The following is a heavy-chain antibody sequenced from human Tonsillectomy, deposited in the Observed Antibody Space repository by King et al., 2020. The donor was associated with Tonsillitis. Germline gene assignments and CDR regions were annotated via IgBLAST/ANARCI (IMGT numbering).Heavy chain of an antibody. Sequence: VQLQESGPGLVKPSETLSLTCTVSGGSVSSGSYYWSWIRQPPGKGLEWIGYIYYSGSTNYNPSLKSRVTISVDTSKNQFSLKLSSVTAADTAVYYCARVTVGGYSSGFPVDYWGQGTLVTVSS. CDR1: GGSVSSGSYY. J-gene: IGHJ4*02. CDR3: ARVTVGGYSSGFPVDY. CDR2: IYYSGST. V-gene: IGHV4-61*01. D-gene: IGHD3-22*01.